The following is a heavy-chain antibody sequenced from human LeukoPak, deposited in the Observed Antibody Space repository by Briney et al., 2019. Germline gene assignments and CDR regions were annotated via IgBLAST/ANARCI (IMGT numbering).Heavy chain of an antibody. D-gene: IGHD3-10*01. CDR2: IYYSGSS. Sequence: SETLSLTCTVSGGSVIRSSDLWVWIRQPPGKGLEWIGGIYYSGSSYFDPSLKSRINISIDTSKNQFFLRVTSVTAADTAVYYCARYYGSGSKTVRAIDYWGQGTLVTVSS. CDR1: GGSVIRSSDL. V-gene: IGHV4-39*01. J-gene: IGHJ4*02. CDR3: ARYYGSGSKTVRAIDY.